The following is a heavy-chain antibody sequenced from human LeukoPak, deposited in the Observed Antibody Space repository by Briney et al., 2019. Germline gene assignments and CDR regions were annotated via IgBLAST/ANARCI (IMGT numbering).Heavy chain of an antibody. V-gene: IGHV1-2*02. Sequence: GASVKVSCKASGYTSTDYYIHWVRQAPGQRLEWMGWINPNSGGTNYAQKFQGRVTMTRDTSISTAYMELSSLRSDDTVVYYCARAAPYCRSTSCLEDYFDYWGQGTLVTVSS. CDR1: GYTSTDYY. J-gene: IGHJ4*02. D-gene: IGHD2-2*01. CDR2: INPNSGGT. CDR3: ARAAPYCRSTSCLEDYFDY.